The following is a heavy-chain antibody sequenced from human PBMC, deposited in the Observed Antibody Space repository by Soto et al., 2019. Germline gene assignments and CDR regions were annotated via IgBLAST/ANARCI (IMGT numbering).Heavy chain of an antibody. CDR3: ARGDYYSPYSTDV. CDR2: INHSGST. Sequence: SETLSLTCAVYGGSFSGYYWSWIRQPPGKGLEWIGEINHSGSTNYNPSLKSRVTISVDTSKNQFSLKLSSVTAADTAVYYCARGDYYSPYSTDVWGTGPTLTLS. CDR1: GGSFSGYY. V-gene: IGHV4-34*01. J-gene: IGHJ6*03.